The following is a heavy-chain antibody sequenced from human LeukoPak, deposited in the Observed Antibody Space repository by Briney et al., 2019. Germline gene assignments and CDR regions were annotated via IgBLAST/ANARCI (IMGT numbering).Heavy chain of an antibody. D-gene: IGHD3-3*01. Sequence: SETLSLTCAVSGGSVSNNNYYWGWIRQPPGEGLEWIGSGFYSGDTYYSPSLESRVTISVDTSKNQFSLKLSSVTAADTAMYYCVRHNFRIGLYYFDYWGQGTQVTVSS. J-gene: IGHJ4*02. CDR2: GFYSGDT. CDR1: GGSVSNNNYY. CDR3: VRHNFRIGLYYFDY. V-gene: IGHV4-39*01.